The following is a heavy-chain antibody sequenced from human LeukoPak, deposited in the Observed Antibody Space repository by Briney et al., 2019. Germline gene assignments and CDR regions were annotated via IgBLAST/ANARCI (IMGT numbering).Heavy chain of an antibody. Sequence: ASVKVSCKASGYTFTSYGISWVRQAPGQGLEWMGWISAYNGNTNYAQKLQARVTMTTDTSTSTAYMELRSLRSDDTAVYYCARAYSSGWYLSPPTGMDVWGQGTTVTVSS. D-gene: IGHD6-19*01. V-gene: IGHV1-18*01. CDR1: GYTFTSYG. J-gene: IGHJ6*02. CDR2: ISAYNGNT. CDR3: ARAYSSGWYLSPPTGMDV.